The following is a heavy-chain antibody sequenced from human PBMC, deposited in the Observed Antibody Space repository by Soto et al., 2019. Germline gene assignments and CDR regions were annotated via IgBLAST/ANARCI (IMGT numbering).Heavy chain of an antibody. J-gene: IGHJ4*02. CDR2: IYYSGST. Sequence: LCGGSISSGDYYWSWIRQPPGKGLEWIWYIYYSGSTYYNPSLKSRATISVDTSKNQFSLKLSSVTAADTAVYYCARARGARYFDYWGQGTLVTVS. D-gene: IGHD2-15*01. CDR3: ARARGARYFDY. CDR1: GGSISSGDYY. V-gene: IGHV4-30-4*01.